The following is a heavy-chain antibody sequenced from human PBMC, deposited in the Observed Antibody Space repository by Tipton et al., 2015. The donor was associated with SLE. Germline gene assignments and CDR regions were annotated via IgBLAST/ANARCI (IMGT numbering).Heavy chain of an antibody. CDR2: VYISGNT. CDR3: ARDAHGYYSGWMDY. CDR1: GGSISGYY. Sequence: TLSLTCTVSGGSISGYYWSWIRQPAGKGLEWIGRVYISGNTNYNPSVQSRVTMSVDTSKNQFSLILSSVTAADTAVYYCARDAHGYYSGWMDYWGQGTLVTVSS. J-gene: IGHJ4*02. D-gene: IGHD2-15*01. V-gene: IGHV4-4*07.